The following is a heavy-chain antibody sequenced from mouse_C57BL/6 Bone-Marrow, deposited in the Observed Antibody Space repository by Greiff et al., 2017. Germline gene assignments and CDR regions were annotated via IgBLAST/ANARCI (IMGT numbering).Heavy chain of an antibody. D-gene: IGHD2-5*01. CDR2: IDPEDGDT. CDR1: GFNIKDYY. CDR3: TLAYYSNQCAY. Sequence: EVQLQQSGAELVRPGASVTLSCTASGFNIKDYYMHWVKQRPEQGLEWIGRIDPEDGDTAYAPKFQGKATMTADTSSNTDYLQLSNLTSEDTAVYYRTLAYYSNQCAYWGQETLVTVCA. V-gene: IGHV14-1*01. J-gene: IGHJ3*01.